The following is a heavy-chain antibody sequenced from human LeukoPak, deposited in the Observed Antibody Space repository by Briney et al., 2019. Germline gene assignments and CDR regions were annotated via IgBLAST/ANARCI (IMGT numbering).Heavy chain of an antibody. V-gene: IGHV4-34*01. Sequence: SETLSLTCAVYGGSFSGYYWSWIRQPPGKGLEWIGEINHSGSTNYNPSLKSRVTISVDTSKNQFSLKLSSVTTADTAVYYCARDRAFDYWGQGTLVTVSS. CDR3: ARDRAFDY. CDR2: INHSGST. J-gene: IGHJ4*02. CDR1: GGSFSGYY.